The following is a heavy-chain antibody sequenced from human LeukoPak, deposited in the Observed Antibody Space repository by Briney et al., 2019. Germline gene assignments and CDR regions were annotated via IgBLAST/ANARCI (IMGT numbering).Heavy chain of an antibody. V-gene: IGHV3-30*18. CDR2: ISYDGSNK. D-gene: IGHD3-16*01. CDR1: GFTFSSYG. J-gene: IGHJ6*02. Sequence: GGSLRLSCAASGFTFSSYGMHWVRQAPGKGLEWVAVISYDGSNKYYADSVKGRFTISRDNSKNTLYLQMNSLRAEDTAVYYCAKLYDIMITFDGMDVWGQGTTVTVSS. CDR3: AKLYDIMITFDGMDV.